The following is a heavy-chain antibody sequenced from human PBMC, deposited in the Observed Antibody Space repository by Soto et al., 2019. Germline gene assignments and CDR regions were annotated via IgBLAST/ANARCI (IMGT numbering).Heavy chain of an antibody. V-gene: IGHV3-21*01. Sequence: EVQLVESGGGLVKPGGSLTLSCAASGFTFSSYSMNWVRQAPGKGLEWVSSISSSSSYIYYADSVKGRFTISRDNAKNSLYLRMNSLRAEDTAVYYCASEGGYCSSTSCYLGFDPWGQGTLVTVSS. CDR3: ASEGGYCSSTSCYLGFDP. CDR1: GFTFSSYS. J-gene: IGHJ5*02. D-gene: IGHD2-2*01. CDR2: ISSSSSYI.